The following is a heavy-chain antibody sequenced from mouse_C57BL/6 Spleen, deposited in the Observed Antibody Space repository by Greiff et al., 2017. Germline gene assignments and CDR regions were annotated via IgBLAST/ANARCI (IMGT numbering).Heavy chain of an antibody. V-gene: IGHV1-54*01. J-gene: IGHJ1*03. D-gene: IGHD2-5*01. CDR1: GYAFTNYL. CDR3: ARDSNSWYFDV. Sequence: VKLMESGAELVRPGTSVKVSCKASGYAFTNYLIEWVKQRPGQGLEWIGVINPGSGGTNYNEKFKGKATLTADKSSSTAYMQLSSLTSEDSAVYFCARDSNSWYFDVWGTGTTVTVSS. CDR2: INPGSGGT.